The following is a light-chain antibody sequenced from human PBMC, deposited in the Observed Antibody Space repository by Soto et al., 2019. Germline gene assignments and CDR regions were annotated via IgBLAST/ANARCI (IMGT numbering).Light chain of an antibody. Sequence: EIVLTQSPGTLSLSPGERATLSCRASQSVSSSYLAWYQHKPGRAPRLLIYGASSRATGIPDRYSGGGSGTDFTLTISRLEPEDFAVYYCQQYGSSPRTFGQGTKVEIK. V-gene: IGKV3-20*01. CDR2: GAS. CDR1: QSVSSSY. J-gene: IGKJ1*01. CDR3: QQYGSSPRT.